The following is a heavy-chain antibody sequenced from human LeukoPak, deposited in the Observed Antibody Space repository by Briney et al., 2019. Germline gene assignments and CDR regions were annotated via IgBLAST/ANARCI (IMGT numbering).Heavy chain of an antibody. CDR1: GITLSNYW. CDR3: ASDSYSPEYFQH. D-gene: IGHD2-15*01. CDR2: IYSGGST. J-gene: IGHJ1*01. Sequence: GGSLRLSCAASGITLSNYWMSWVRQAPGKGLEWVSVIYSGGSTFYADSVKGRFTISRDNSKNTLYLQMNSLRAEDTAVYYCASDSYSPEYFQHWGQGTLVTVSS. V-gene: IGHV3-66*01.